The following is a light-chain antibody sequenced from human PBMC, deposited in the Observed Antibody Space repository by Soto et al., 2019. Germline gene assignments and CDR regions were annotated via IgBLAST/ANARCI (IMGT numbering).Light chain of an antibody. J-gene: IGLJ2*01. Sequence: QSVLTQPASVSGSPGQSITISCTGTSSDVGSYNLVSWYQQHPGKAPNLMIYEGSKRPSGVSNRFSGSKSGNTASLTISGLQAEDEADYYCCSYAGSSTDVVFGVGTKLTVL. CDR1: SSDVGSYNL. CDR3: CSYAGSSTDVV. V-gene: IGLV2-23*01. CDR2: EGS.